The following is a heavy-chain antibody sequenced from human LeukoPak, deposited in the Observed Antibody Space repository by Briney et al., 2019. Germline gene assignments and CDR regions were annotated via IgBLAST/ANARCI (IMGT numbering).Heavy chain of an antibody. CDR1: GDTSGYSFSSYG. Sequence: VASVKVSCKASGDTSGYSFSSYGISWVRQAPGQGLEWMGWISANNGNTNYAQKFQGRVTLTTDTSTSTAYMELRSLRSDDTAVYYCAKLKQGINTIDAWGQGATVTVSS. V-gene: IGHV1-18*01. J-gene: IGHJ6*01. CDR3: AKLKQGINTIDA. D-gene: IGHD7-27*01. CDR2: ISANNGNT.